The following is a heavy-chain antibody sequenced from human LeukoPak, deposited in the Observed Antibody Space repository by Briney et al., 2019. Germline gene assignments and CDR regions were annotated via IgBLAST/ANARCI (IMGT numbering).Heavy chain of an antibody. CDR1: GFNFSSYW. J-gene: IGHJ5*01. V-gene: IGHV3-74*01. CDR2: INTDGTTT. D-gene: IGHD6-13*01. Sequence: GGSLRLSCAASGFNFSSYWMHWVRQAPGKGLVGVSRINTDGTTTTYADSVKGGFTISRDNSKNTLYLEMNSLRVEDTALYFCARVGHGSSWFDSWGQGTLISVSS. CDR3: ARVGHGSSWFDS.